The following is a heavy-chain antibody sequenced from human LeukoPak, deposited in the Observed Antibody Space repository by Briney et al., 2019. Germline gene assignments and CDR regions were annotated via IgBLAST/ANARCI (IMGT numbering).Heavy chain of an antibody. Sequence: PGGSLRLSCAASGFTFSSYAMSWVRQAPGKGLEWVSAISGSGGSTYYADSVKGRFTISRDNSKNTLYLQMNSLRAEDTAVYYCARDPFDYYGSGGFGELSGAFDIWGQGTMVTVSS. D-gene: IGHD3-10*01. V-gene: IGHV3-23*01. J-gene: IGHJ3*02. CDR2: ISGSGGST. CDR3: ARDPFDYYGSGGFGELSGAFDI. CDR1: GFTFSSYA.